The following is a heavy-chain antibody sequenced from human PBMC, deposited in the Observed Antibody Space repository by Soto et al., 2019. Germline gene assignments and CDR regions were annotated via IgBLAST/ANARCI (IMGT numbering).Heavy chain of an antibody. Sequence: QVQLLESGGGVVQPRRSLKISCTTSGFTFSLYGMHWVRQAPGKGLEWLAVISFDGKNRYYADSVKGRFTISRDNSKTTLFLQMSNLRADDTAVYFCAKGAQAAAVLDHWGQGALVTVAS. CDR1: GFTFSLYG. D-gene: IGHD6-25*01. CDR2: ISFDGKNR. V-gene: IGHV3-30*18. J-gene: IGHJ4*02. CDR3: AKGAQAAAVLDH.